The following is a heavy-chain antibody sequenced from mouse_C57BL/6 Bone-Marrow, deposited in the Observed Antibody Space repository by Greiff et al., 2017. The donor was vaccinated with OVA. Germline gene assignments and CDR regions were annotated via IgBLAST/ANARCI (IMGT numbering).Heavy chain of an antibody. J-gene: IGHJ2*01. CDR2: IRSKSNNYAT. CDR3: VRQRTTANYFDY. Sequence: VQLVESGGGLVQPKGSLKLSCAASGFSFNTYAMNWVRQAPGKGLEWVARIRSKSNNYATYYADSVKDRFTISRDDSESMLYLQMNNLKTEDTAMYYCVRQRTTANYFDYWGQGTTLTVSS. V-gene: IGHV10-1*01. CDR1: GFSFNTYA. D-gene: IGHD1-2*01.